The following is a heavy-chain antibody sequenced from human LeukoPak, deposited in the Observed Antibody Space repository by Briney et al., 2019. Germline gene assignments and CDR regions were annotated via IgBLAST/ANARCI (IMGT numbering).Heavy chain of an antibody. J-gene: IGHJ4*02. CDR3: ARDGGPLDY. D-gene: IGHD2-15*01. CDR2: IKQDGSEK. CDR1: GFTFSSYW. V-gene: IGHV3-7*01. Sequence: PGGSLRLSCAAPGFTFSSYWMSWVRQAPGKGLEWVANIKQDGSEKYYVDSVKGRFTISRDNAKNSLYLQMNSLRAEDTAVYYCARDGGPLDYWGQGTLVTVSS.